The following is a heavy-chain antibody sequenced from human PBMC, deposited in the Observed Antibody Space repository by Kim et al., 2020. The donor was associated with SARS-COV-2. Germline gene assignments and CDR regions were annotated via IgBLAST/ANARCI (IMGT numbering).Heavy chain of an antibody. CDR1: GDSVSSNSAT. J-gene: IGHJ4*02. CDR3: ARGGFYYDSSGAYYFDY. V-gene: IGHV6-1*01. Sequence: SQTLSLTCAISGDSVSSNSATWNWIRQSPSRGLEWLGRTYYRSKWSNDYAASVKSRITINPDTSKNQFSLQLNSVTPEDTAVYYCARGGFYYDSSGAYYFDYWGQGTLVTVSS. CDR2: TYYRSKWSN. D-gene: IGHD3-22*01.